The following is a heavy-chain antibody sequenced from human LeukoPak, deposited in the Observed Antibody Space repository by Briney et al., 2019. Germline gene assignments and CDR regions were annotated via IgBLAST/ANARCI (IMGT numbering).Heavy chain of an antibody. V-gene: IGHV1-18*01. D-gene: IGHD3-10*01. J-gene: IGHJ4*02. CDR2: ISAYNGNT. CDR1: GYTFSSYG. Sequence: ASVKVSCKASGYTFSSYGISWVRQAPGQGLEWMGWISAYNGNTNYAQKLQGRVTMTTDTSTSTAYMELRSLRSDDTAVYYCARDAGSGSYGPFDYWGQGTLVTVSS. CDR3: ARDAGSGSYGPFDY.